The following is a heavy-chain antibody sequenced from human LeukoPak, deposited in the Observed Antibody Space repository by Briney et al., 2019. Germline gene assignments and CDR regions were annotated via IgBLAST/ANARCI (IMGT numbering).Heavy chain of an antibody. D-gene: IGHD4-23*01. J-gene: IGHJ3*02. CDR2: INPSGGST. V-gene: IGHV1-46*01. Sequence: ASVKVSCKASGYTFTSYYMHWVRQAPGQGLEWMGLINPSGGSTSYAQKFQGRVTMTRDTSTSTVYMELSSLRSEDTAVYYCAREPGDYGGNGAFDIWGQGTMVTVSS. CDR3: AREPGDYGGNGAFDI. CDR1: GYTFTSYY.